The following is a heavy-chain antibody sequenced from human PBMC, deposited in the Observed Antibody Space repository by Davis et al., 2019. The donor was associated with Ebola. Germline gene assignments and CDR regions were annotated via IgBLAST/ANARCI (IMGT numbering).Heavy chain of an antibody. CDR1: GFTVSSNY. Sequence: GGSLRLSCAASGFTVSSNYMSWVRQAPGKGLEWVSVIYSGGSTYYADSVKGRFTISRDNSKNTLYLQMNSLRAEDTAVYYCAKDDLWFGELLWSTEYFQHWGQGTLVTVSS. J-gene: IGHJ1*01. CDR3: AKDDLWFGELLWSTEYFQH. D-gene: IGHD3-10*01. CDR2: IYSGGST. V-gene: IGHV3-53*01.